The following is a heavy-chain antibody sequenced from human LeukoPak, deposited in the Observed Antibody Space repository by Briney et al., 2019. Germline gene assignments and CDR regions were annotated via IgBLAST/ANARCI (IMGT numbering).Heavy chain of an antibody. D-gene: IGHD2-15*01. CDR3: ASEYCSGGSCYGGRSDY. CDR1: GYTFTSYD. CDR2: MNPNSGNT. J-gene: IGHJ4*02. Sequence: GASVKVSCKASGYTFTSYDINWVRQATGQGLEWMGWMNPNSGNTGYAQKFQGRVTITTDESTSTAYMELSSLRSEDTAVYYCASEYCSGGSCYGGRSDYWGQGTLVTVSS. V-gene: IGHV1-8*01.